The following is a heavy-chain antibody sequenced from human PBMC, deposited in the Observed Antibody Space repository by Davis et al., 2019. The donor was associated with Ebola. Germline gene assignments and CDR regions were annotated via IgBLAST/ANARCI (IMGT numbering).Heavy chain of an antibody. CDR3: ARLVGATTYYYYYMDV. Sequence: GESLKISCQGSGYSFTSYWIGWVRQMPGKGLEWMGIIYPGDSDTRYSPSFQGQVTISADKSISTAYLQWSSLKASDTAMYYCARLVGATTYYYYYMDVWGKGTTVTVSS. J-gene: IGHJ6*03. D-gene: IGHD1-26*01. CDR1: GYSFTSYW. CDR2: IYPGDSDT. V-gene: IGHV5-51*01.